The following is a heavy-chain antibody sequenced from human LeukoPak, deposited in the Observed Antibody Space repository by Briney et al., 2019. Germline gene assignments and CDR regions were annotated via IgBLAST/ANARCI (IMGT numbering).Heavy chain of an antibody. CDR1: GYTFTSYY. D-gene: IGHD3-22*01. CDR3: ARDSEYYYDSSGGGGFDP. CDR2: INPSGGST. V-gene: IGHV1-46*01. Sequence: GASVKDSCKASGYTFTSYYMHWVRQAPGQGLEWMGIINPSGGSTSYAQKFQGRVTMTRDTSTSTVYMELSSLRSEDTAVYYCARDSEYYYDSSGGGGFDPWGQGTLVTVSS. J-gene: IGHJ5*02.